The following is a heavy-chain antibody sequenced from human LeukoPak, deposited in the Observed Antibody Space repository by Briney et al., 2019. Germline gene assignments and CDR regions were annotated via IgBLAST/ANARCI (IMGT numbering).Heavy chain of an antibody. J-gene: IGHJ4*01. D-gene: IGHD2/OR15-2a*01. CDR3: ASRESSMSRSH. V-gene: IGHV3-7*01. CDR1: GFSISDYW. Sequence: GGSLRLSCAASGFSISDYWMNWVRLVPGKGLEWVANINEDGTIQDYAASVRGRFTISRSNAKNSLYLQMNSLGAEDTAVYYCASRESSMSRSHWGHGTLVTVSS. CDR2: INEDGTIQ.